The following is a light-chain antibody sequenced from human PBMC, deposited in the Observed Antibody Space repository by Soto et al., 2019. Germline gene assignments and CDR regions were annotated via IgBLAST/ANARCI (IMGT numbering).Light chain of an antibody. J-gene: IGLJ2*01. CDR3: SSYTINNVVV. Sequence: QSVLTQPASVSGSPGQSITISCTGTSSDIGTYNYVSWYQQHPGKAPKLMIYDVSDRPSGVSDRFSGFKSGNTASLTISGLQAEDEADYYCSSYTINNVVVFAGGTKLTVL. V-gene: IGLV2-14*03. CDR1: SSDIGTYNY. CDR2: DVS.